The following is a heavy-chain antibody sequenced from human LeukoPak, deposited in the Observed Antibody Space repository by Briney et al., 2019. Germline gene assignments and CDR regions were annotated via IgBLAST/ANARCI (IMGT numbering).Heavy chain of an antibody. Sequence: PSETLSLTCAVSGCSISSGYYRGWSRQPPGKGLEWIGSIYHSGSTYYNPSLKSRVTISVDTSKNQFSLKLSSVTAADTAVYYCARLGGDGYNRDFDYWGQGTLVTVSS. CDR1: GCSISSGYY. CDR3: ARLGGDGYNRDFDY. CDR2: IYHSGST. D-gene: IGHD5-24*01. J-gene: IGHJ4*02. V-gene: IGHV4-38-2*01.